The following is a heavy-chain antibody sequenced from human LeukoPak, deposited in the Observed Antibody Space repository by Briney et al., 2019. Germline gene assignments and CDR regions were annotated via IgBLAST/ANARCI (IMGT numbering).Heavy chain of an antibody. D-gene: IGHD4-11*01. CDR1: RFIFSSYW. V-gene: IGHV3-74*01. Sequence: GGPLRLSCAASRFIFSSYWMHWVRQAPGKGPVWVSRIKSDGSSPSYADSVKGRFIISRDNAKNTVYLQMNSLRAEDTAVYYCAKDGHYSNFYFDYWGQGTLVTVSS. CDR3: AKDGHYSNFYFDY. CDR2: IKSDGSSP. J-gene: IGHJ4*02.